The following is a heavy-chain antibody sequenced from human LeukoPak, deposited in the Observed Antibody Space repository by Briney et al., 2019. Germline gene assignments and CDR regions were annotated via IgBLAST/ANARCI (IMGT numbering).Heavy chain of an antibody. D-gene: IGHD3-10*01. CDR3: ASPVRG. CDR1: GFTFSNYA. J-gene: IGHJ4*02. V-gene: IGHV3-23*01. Sequence: GGSLRLSCAASGFTFSNYAMSWVRQAPGKGLEWISTIIGSGGSTYYAVSVRGRFTISRDNSKNTLYLQMNSLRAEDTALYYCASPVRGWGQGALVTVSS. CDR2: IIGSGGST.